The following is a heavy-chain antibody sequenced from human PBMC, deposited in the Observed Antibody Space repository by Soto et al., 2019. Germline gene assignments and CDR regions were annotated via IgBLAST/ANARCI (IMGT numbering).Heavy chain of an antibody. CDR2: IYYSGST. V-gene: IGHV4-59*08. CDR1: GGSISSYY. D-gene: IGHD3-3*01. Sequence: PSETLSLTCTVSGGSISSYYWSWIRQPPGEGLEWIGYIYYSGSTNYNPSLKSRVTISVDTSKNQFSLKLSSVTAADTAVYYCARHEETIFWSGSLNWFDPWGQGTLVTVSS. J-gene: IGHJ5*02. CDR3: ARHEETIFWSGSLNWFDP.